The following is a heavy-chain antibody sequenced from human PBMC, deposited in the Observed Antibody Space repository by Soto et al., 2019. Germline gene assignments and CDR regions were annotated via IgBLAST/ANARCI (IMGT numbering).Heavy chain of an antibody. D-gene: IGHD6-13*01. CDR1: GFTFRSFT. CDR3: TRDASRDSSARGWFDP. V-gene: IGHV3-21*01. Sequence: GGSLRLSCAASGFTFRSFTMNWVRQAPGKGLEWVSTISSNSAYIYYTDALRGRFTISRDNAKNSLHLQMNSLRAEDTAVYYCTRDASRDSSARGWFDPWGPGPLVTVSS. J-gene: IGHJ5*02. CDR2: ISSNSAYI.